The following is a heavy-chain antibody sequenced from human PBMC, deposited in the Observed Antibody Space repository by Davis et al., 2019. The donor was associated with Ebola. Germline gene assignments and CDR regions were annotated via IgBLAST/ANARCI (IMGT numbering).Heavy chain of an antibody. CDR3: ARPRFAAPDAFDI. J-gene: IGHJ3*02. CDR2: IYPGDSDT. Sequence: KVSCKGSGYSFTSYWIGWVRQMPGKGLEWMGIIYPGDSDTRYSPSFQGQVTISADKSISTAYLQWSSLKASDTAMYYCARPRFAAPDAFDIWGQGTMVTVSS. D-gene: IGHD3-16*01. CDR1: GYSFTSYW. V-gene: IGHV5-51*01.